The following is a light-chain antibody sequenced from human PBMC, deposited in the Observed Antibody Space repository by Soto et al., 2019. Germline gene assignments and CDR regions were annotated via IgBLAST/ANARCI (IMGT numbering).Light chain of an antibody. Sequence: EIVLTESPGTLSLSRWEIATLSCRASQSVSSSYLAWYQQKPGQAPRLLIYGASSRATGIPDRFSGSGSGTDFTLTISRLEPEDFAVNYCQQRGNWPKTFGQATKVDIK. V-gene: IGKV3D-20*02. J-gene: IGKJ1*01. CDR2: GAS. CDR1: QSVSSSY. CDR3: QQRGNWPKT.